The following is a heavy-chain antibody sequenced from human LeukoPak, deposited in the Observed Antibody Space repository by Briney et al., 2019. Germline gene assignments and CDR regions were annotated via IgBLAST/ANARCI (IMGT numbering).Heavy chain of an antibody. V-gene: IGHV3-11*04. CDR2: ISSTSSTK. CDR3: ARCGDGLPCDFDY. J-gene: IGHJ4*02. D-gene: IGHD3-10*01. Sequence: GGSLRLSCAASEFTFSDYYMSWIRQAPGKGLAWVSYISSTSSTKYYADSVKGRFTISRDNAKSSLYLQMNSMRAEDTAVYYCARCGDGLPCDFDYWGQGTLVTVSS. CDR1: EFTFSDYY.